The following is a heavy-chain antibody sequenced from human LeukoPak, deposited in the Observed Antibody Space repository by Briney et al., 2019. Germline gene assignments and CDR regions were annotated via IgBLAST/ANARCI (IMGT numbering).Heavy chain of an antibody. Sequence: GESLKISCKGSGYSFTRYWIAWVRQMPGKGLEWMAIIYPGDSDSRYSPSFQGQVTISADKSISTAYLQWSSLKASDTAMYYCARVSYYGSGSYYSPLDYWGQGTLVTVSS. CDR3: ARVSYYGSGSYYSPLDY. D-gene: IGHD3-10*01. J-gene: IGHJ4*02. CDR2: IYPGDSDS. CDR1: GYSFTRYW. V-gene: IGHV5-51*01.